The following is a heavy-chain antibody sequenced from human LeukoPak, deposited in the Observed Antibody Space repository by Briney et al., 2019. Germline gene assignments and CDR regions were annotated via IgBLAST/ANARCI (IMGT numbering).Heavy chain of an antibody. J-gene: IGHJ4*02. CDR1: GFTFSSYG. Sequence: PGGSLRLSCAASGFTFSSYGMTWVRQAPGKGLEWVSSISSYSDYIYYADSLKGRFAISRDNARNSLYLQMNSLRAEDTAVYYCARGARKGDDYGGFFDYWGQGTLVTVSS. V-gene: IGHV3-21*01. CDR3: ARGARKGDDYGGFFDY. CDR2: ISSYSDYI. D-gene: IGHD4-23*01.